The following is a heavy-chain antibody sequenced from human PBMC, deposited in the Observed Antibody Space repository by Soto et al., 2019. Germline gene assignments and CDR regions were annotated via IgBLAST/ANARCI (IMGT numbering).Heavy chain of an antibody. CDR1: GCIFGGSW. D-gene: IGHD3-3*01. Sequence: GGSLRLSCATSGCIFGGSWMTWVRQAPGKGLEWVADINEYGSEKNHVDSVRGRFVISRDNAKNSLYLQMNSLRVEDTAMYYCAKHRGVSAWGQGTLVTVSS. CDR2: INEYGSEK. V-gene: IGHV3-7*01. J-gene: IGHJ4*02. CDR3: AKHRGVSA.